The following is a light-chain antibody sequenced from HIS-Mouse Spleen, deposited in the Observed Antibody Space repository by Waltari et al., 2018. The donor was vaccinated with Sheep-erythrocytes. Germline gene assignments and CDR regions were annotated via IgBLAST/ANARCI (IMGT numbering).Light chain of an antibody. Sequence: QSALTQPRSVSGSPGQPVTISCTGTSSDVGGYNYVSWYQQHPGKAPTLMIYAGSKRPSGVPGNTASLTISGLQAEDEADYYCCSYAGSYTWVFGGGTKLTVL. CDR3: CSYAGSYTWV. J-gene: IGLJ3*02. CDR2: AGS. CDR1: SSDVGGYNY. V-gene: IGLV2-11*01.